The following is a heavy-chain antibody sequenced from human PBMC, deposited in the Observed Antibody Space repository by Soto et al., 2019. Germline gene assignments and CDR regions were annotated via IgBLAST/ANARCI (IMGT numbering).Heavy chain of an antibody. Sequence: QVQLVQSGAEVKKPGASVKLSCKAFGFMFTNCYMHWVRQAPGQGLEWMGVINPSDGGTAYAQRFQGRVTVTRDTSTSTVYMELSSLTSEYTALYYCAREVGATDYWGQGTLVTVSS. V-gene: IGHV1-46*01. J-gene: IGHJ4*02. CDR3: AREVGATDY. CDR2: INPSDGGT. CDR1: GFMFTNCY. D-gene: IGHD1-26*01.